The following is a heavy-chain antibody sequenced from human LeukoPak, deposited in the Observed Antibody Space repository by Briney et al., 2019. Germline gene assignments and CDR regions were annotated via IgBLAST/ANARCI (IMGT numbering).Heavy chain of an antibody. CDR3: AGGASWGGPNWYFVL. V-gene: IGHV1-46*01. D-gene: IGHD7-27*01. CDR1: GYTFSSYY. Sequence: ASVKVSCKASGYTFSSYYIHWVRQAPGQGLDWMGMINPSGGNTNYAQKVQGRVTMTRDTSTTTVYMELSSLRSDDTAVYYCAGGASWGGPNWYFVLWGRGTLVTVSS. CDR2: INPSGGNT. J-gene: IGHJ2*01.